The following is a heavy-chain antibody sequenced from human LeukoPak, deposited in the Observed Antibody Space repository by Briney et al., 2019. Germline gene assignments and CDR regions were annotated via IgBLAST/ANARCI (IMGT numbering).Heavy chain of an antibody. Sequence: SETLSLTCAVDGGSFSGYYWSWLRQPPGKGLEWIGAINHSGSTNYNPSLKSRVTISVDTSKNQFSLKLSSVTAADTAVYYCARGNFRYCSGGSCYSLMVYYYYYMDVWGKGTTVTVSS. V-gene: IGHV4-34*01. CDR1: GGSFSGYY. CDR2: INHSGST. D-gene: IGHD2-15*01. CDR3: ARGNFRYCSGGSCYSLMVYYYYYMDV. J-gene: IGHJ6*03.